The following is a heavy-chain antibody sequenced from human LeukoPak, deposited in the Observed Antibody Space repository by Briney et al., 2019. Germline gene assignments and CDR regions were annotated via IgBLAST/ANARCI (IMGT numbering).Heavy chain of an antibody. J-gene: IGHJ4*02. CDR1: GFTFSRPA. CDR2: ITGSGGFT. D-gene: IGHD1-26*01. CDR3: ARHYGIVGATIDY. V-gene: IGHV3-23*01. Sequence: GGSLRLSCAASGFTFSRPAMSWVRQAPGKGLEWVSGITGSGGFTYYADSVKGRFTISRDNSKNTLSLQMNSLRAEDTAVYYCARHYGIVGATIDYWGQGTLVTVSS.